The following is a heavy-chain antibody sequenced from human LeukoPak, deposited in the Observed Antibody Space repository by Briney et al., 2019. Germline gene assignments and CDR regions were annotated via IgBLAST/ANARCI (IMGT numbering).Heavy chain of an antibody. J-gene: IGHJ4*02. CDR3: ARGRIVGATDY. Sequence: GGSLRLSCAASGFTFSSYWMSWVRQAPGKGLEWVSYISSSGSTIYYADSVKGRFTISRDNAKNSLYLQMNSLRAEDTAVYYCARGRIVGATDYWGQGTLVTVSS. V-gene: IGHV3-48*03. D-gene: IGHD1-26*01. CDR2: ISSSGSTI. CDR1: GFTFSSYW.